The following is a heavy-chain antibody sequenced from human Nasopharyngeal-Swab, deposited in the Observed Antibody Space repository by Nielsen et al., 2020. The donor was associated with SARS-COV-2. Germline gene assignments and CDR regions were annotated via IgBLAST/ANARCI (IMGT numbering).Heavy chain of an antibody. Sequence: GESLKISCAASGFTFNSYSMNWVRQAPGKGLEWVSSISSSSSYIYYEDSVKGRFTISRDNAKNSLYLQMNSLRAEDTAVYYCARDRSNWGSYHYYYGMDVWGQGTTVTVSS. J-gene: IGHJ6*02. CDR3: ARDRSNWGSYHYYYGMDV. CDR1: GFTFNSYS. CDR2: ISSSSSYI. D-gene: IGHD7-27*01. V-gene: IGHV3-21*01.